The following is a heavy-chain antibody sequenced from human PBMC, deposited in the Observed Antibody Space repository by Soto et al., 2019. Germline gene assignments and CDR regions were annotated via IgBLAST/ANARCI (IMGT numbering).Heavy chain of an antibody. CDR2: ISAYNGNT. V-gene: IGHV1-18*01. J-gene: IGHJ4*02. Sequence: QVQLVQSGAEVKKPGASVKVSCKASGYTFIDYGFSWVRQAPGQGLEWMGWISAYNGNTRNAQKFQGRLTMTRETSTSTAYMELRSLRSDDTAVYYCARDDRVYVYYGVKFDSWGQGTLVTVSS. CDR1: GYTFIDYG. CDR3: ARDDRVYVYYGVKFDS. D-gene: IGHD5-12*01.